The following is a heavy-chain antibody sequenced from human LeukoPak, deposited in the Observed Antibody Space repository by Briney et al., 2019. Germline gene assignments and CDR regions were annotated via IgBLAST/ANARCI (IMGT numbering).Heavy chain of an antibody. D-gene: IGHD5-12*01. CDR3: ARHGGESIVAMILHAFDI. V-gene: IGHV4-59*08. CDR2: IYYSGST. CDR1: GGSISSYY. Sequence: PSETLSLTCTVSGGSISSYYWSWIRQPPGKGLEWIGSIYYSGSTNYNPSLKSRVTMSVDTSKNHFSLKLSSVTAADTAVYYCARHGGESIVAMILHAFDIWGQGTMVTVSS. J-gene: IGHJ3*02.